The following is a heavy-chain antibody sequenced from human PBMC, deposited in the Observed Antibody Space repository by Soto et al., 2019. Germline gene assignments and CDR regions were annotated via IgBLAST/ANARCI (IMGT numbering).Heavy chain of an antibody. D-gene: IGHD5-12*01. CDR1: GYTFTSYY. CDR2: INPSGGST. V-gene: IGHV1-46*01. J-gene: IGHJ4*02. CDR3: ARSRDGYNVYLDS. Sequence: QVQLVQSGAEVKKPGASVMVSCKASGYTFTSYYMHWVRQAPGQGLEWKGIINPSGGSTSYAQKFQGRVTMTRDTSTSTVYKELSSLRCEDTAVDYCARSRDGYNVYLDSWGQGTLVTVSS.